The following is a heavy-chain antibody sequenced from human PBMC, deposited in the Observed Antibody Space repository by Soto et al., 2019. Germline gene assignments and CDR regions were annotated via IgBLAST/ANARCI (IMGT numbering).Heavy chain of an antibody. J-gene: IGHJ4*02. CDR1: GGSFSGHF. V-gene: IGHV4-34*01. Sequence: SETLSLTCVVSGGSFSGHFWSWIRQPPGKGLEWIGQINHSGSTNYNPSPKSRVTISVDTSKNQFSLRLSSVTAADTAVYYCAGWAVGIMIFGVPKDYWGQGALVTVS. D-gene: IGHD3-3*01. CDR2: INHSGST. CDR3: AGWAVGIMIFGVPKDY.